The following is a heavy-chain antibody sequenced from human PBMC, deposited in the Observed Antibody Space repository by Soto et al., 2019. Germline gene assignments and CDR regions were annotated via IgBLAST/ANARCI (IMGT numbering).Heavy chain of an antibody. J-gene: IGHJ1*01. Sequence: ASVKVSCKASGYTFTSYAMHWVRQAPGQRHEWMGWINAGNGNTKYSQKFQGRVTITRDKSASTAYMELSSLRSEDTAVDYCSGGASPLIDERGQGTPDPGSA. D-gene: IGHD1-26*01. CDR3: SGGASPLIDE. V-gene: IGHV1-3*01. CDR2: INAGNGNT. CDR1: GYTFTSYA.